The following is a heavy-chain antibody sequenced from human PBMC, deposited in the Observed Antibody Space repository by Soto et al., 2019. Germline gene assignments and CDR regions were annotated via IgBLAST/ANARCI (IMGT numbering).Heavy chain of an antibody. D-gene: IGHD2-8*01. V-gene: IGHV3-33*01. CDR3: ARDSRYCTNGVCFTYWYFDL. CDR2: IWYDGSNK. J-gene: IGHJ2*01. CDR1: GFTFSSYG. Sequence: QVQLVESGGGVVQPGRSLRLSCAASGFTFSSYGMHWVRQAPGKGLEWVAVIWYDGSNKYYADSVKGRFTISRDNSKNRLYLQMNSLRAEDTAVYYCARDSRYCTNGVCFTYWYFDLWGRGTLVTVSS.